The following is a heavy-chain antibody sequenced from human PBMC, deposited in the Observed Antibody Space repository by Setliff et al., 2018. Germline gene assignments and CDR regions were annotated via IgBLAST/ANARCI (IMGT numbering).Heavy chain of an antibody. Sequence: LSLTCAVYGGSFRGYYWTWIRQPPGKGLEWIGEINHSGSSNNNPSLKGRVSISVDTSKKQFYLKLTSVTAADTAVYYCARYGTEYGDYEIPGDVWGKGTTVTVSS. CDR2: INHSGSS. D-gene: IGHD4-17*01. V-gene: IGHV4-34*01. CDR1: GGSFRGYY. CDR3: ARYGTEYGDYEIPGDV. J-gene: IGHJ6*04.